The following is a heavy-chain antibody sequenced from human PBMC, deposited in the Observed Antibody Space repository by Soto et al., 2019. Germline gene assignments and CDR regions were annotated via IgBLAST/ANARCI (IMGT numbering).Heavy chain of an antibody. CDR2: IYYSGST. Sequence: SETLSLTCTVSGGSISSYYWSWIRQPPGKGLEWIGYIYYSGSTNYNPSLKSRVTISVDTSKNQFSLKLSSVTAADTAVYYCARFRFLEWLSKQYYYYYGMDFWGQGITVTLSS. CDR3: ARFRFLEWLSKQYYYYYGMDF. V-gene: IGHV4-59*01. D-gene: IGHD3-3*01. CDR1: GGSISSYY. J-gene: IGHJ6*02.